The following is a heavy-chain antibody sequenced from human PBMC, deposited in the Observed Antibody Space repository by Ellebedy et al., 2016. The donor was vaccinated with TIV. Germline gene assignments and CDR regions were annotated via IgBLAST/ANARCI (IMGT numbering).Heavy chain of an antibody. V-gene: IGHV3-43*02. CDR2: ISGDGGST. Sequence: PGGSLRLSCAASGFTFDDYAMHWVRQAPGKGLEWVSLISGDGGSTYYAGSVKGRFTISRDNSKNSLYLQMNCLRTEDTALYYCAKDMRGYYHGMDVWGQGTTVTVSS. CDR3: AKDMRGYYHGMDV. CDR1: GFTFDDYA. J-gene: IGHJ6*02.